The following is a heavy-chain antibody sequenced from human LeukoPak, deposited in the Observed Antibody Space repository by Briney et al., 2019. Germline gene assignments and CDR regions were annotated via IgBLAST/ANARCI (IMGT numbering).Heavy chain of an antibody. V-gene: IGHV3-73*01. D-gene: IGHD3-22*01. J-gene: IGHJ4*02. CDR3: TRPDYDSSGSTFDY. CDR1: GFSFSGSA. CDR2: VRSKANTYAT. Sequence: GGSLRLSCEASGFSFSGSAMHWVRQASGKGLEWVGRVRSKANTYATAYAASVKGRFIISRDDSKNTAYLQMNSLKTEDTAVYYCTRPDYDSSGSTFDYWGQGTLVTVSS.